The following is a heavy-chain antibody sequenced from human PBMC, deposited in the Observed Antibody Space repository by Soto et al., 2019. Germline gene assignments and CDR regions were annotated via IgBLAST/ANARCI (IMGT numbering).Heavy chain of an antibody. D-gene: IGHD5-12*01. CDR3: ARVPNPFRLKIGYEDAYDF. V-gene: IGHV4-34*01. Sequence: PSETLSLTCDVNGGSFSGYYWNWIRQPPGKGLEWIGEINHSGSTNYNPSLKSRITINPDTSKNQFSLQLNSVTPEDTAVYYCARVPNPFRLKIGYEDAYDFWGQGTMVTVSS. J-gene: IGHJ3*01. CDR2: INHSGST. CDR1: GGSFSGYY.